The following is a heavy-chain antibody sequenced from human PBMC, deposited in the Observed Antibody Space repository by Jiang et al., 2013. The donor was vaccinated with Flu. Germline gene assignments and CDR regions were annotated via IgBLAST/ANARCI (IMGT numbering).Heavy chain of an antibody. Sequence: SLTCTVSGYSISSGYYWGWIRQPPGKGLEWIGSIYHSGSTYYNPSLKSRVTISVDTSKNQFSLKLSSVTAADTAVYYCARGDFWSGSRLDYWGQGTLVTVSS. V-gene: IGHV4-38-2*02. CDR2: IYHSGST. CDR1: GYSISSGYY. J-gene: IGHJ4*02. CDR3: ARGDFWSGSRLDY. D-gene: IGHD3-3*01.